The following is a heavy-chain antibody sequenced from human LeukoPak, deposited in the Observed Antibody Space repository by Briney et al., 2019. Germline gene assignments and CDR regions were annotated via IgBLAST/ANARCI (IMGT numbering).Heavy chain of an antibody. CDR2: IYYSGST. CDR1: GGSISSYY. Sequence: PSETLSLTCTVSGGSISSYYWSWIRQPPGNGLEWIGYIYYSGSTKYNPSLKSRATISIDTSENQFSLKLSSVTAADTAVYYCVRQRYSISPHFDYWGQGTLVTVSS. D-gene: IGHD6-6*01. CDR3: VRQRYSISPHFDY. V-gene: IGHV4-59*08. J-gene: IGHJ4*02.